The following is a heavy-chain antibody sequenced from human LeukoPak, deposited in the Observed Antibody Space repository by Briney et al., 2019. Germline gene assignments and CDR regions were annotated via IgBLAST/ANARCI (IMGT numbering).Heavy chain of an antibody. CDR3: ARAGRSWSTGYFFDY. V-gene: IGHV4-59*01. CDR1: GGSISSYY. CDR2: ISYSGST. Sequence: SDTLSLTCTVTGGSISSYYWSWIRQPPGKGLEWIGYISYSGSTNYNPSLKSRVTISLDTSRNQFSLKLSSVTAADTAADYCARAGRSWSTGYFFDYWGQGTLVTVSS. J-gene: IGHJ4*02. D-gene: IGHD6-13*01.